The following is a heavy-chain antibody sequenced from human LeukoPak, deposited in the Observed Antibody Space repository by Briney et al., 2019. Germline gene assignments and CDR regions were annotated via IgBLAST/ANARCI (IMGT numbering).Heavy chain of an antibody. CDR1: GYTFTSYD. D-gene: IGHD3-22*01. CDR2: ISAYNGNT. Sequence: ASVKVSCKASGYTFTSYDISWVRQAPGQGLEWMGWISAYNGNTKYAQKVQGRVTMTTDTSTTTAYMELRSLRSDDTAVYFCARDGSASSGYYGGGTYYYFDDWGQGTLVTVSS. J-gene: IGHJ4*02. CDR3: ARDGSASSGYYGGGTYYYFDD. V-gene: IGHV1-18*01.